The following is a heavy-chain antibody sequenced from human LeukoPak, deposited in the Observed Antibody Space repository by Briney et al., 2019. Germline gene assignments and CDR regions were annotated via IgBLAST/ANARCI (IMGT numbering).Heavy chain of an antibody. CDR3: TTDPRFLEWLSEYNWFDP. CDR1: GFTFSNAW. Sequence: GGSLRLSCAASGFTFSNAWMSWVRQAPGRGLEWVGRIKSKTDGGTTDYAAPVKGRFTISRDDSKSTLYLQMNSLKTEDTAVYYCTTDPRFLEWLSEYNWFDPWGQGTLVTVSS. V-gene: IGHV3-15*01. D-gene: IGHD3-3*01. J-gene: IGHJ5*02. CDR2: IKSKTDGGTT.